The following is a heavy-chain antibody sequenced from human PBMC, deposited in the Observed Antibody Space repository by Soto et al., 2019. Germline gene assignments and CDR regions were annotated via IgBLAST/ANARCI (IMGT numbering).Heavy chain of an antibody. CDR1: GFTFSSYA. D-gene: IGHD3-22*01. CDR3: ARGLYYYDNSPFGMDV. J-gene: IGHJ6*02. V-gene: IGHV3-30-3*01. CDR2: ISYDGSNK. Sequence: GGSLRLSCAASGFTFSSYAMHWVRQASGKGLEWVAVISYDGSNKYYADSVKGRFTISRGNSKNTLYLQMNSLRAEDTAVYYCARGLYYYDNSPFGMDVWGQGTTVTVSS.